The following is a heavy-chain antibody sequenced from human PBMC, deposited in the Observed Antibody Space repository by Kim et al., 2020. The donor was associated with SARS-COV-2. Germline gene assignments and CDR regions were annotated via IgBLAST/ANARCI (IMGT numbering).Heavy chain of an antibody. V-gene: IGHV3-74*01. CDR2: ST. Sequence: STSYADSVKSRFTISRDNAKNTLYLQMKSLRAEDTAVYYCARDRDYGMDVWGQGTTVTVSS. CDR3: ARDRDYGMDV. J-gene: IGHJ6*02. D-gene: IGHD3-10*01.